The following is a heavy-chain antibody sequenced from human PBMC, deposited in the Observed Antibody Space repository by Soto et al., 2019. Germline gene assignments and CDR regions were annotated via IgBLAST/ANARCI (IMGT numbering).Heavy chain of an antibody. V-gene: IGHV1-46*01. CDR1: GYTFTSYY. CDR2: INPNGGTT. CDR3: AAYTSGWPTPWK. J-gene: IGHJ4*02. Sequence: QVQLVQSGAVVTKPGASVKVSCKASGYTFTSYYMHWVRQAPGQRLEYMGIINPNGGTTHYAQKFQGRVTMTRDTSTSTLYMELSSLRSEDTAMYYCAAYTSGWPTPWKWGQGTLVTVSS. D-gene: IGHD6-19*01.